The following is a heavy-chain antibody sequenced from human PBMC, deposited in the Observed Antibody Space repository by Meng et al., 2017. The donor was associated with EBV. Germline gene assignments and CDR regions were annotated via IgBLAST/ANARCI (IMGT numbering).Heavy chain of an antibody. J-gene: IGHJ4*02. Sequence: QSTLKESGPTPVNPTQTLTLTCTFSGFSLSTRGVGVGWIRQPPGKALEWLALIYWDDDKRYSPSLKSRLTITKDTSKNQVVLTMTNMDPVDAATYYCAHIIAARPFDYWGQGTLVTVSS. CDR2: IYWDDDK. V-gene: IGHV2-5*02. CDR3: AHIIAARPFDY. CDR1: GFSLSTRGVG. D-gene: IGHD6-6*01.